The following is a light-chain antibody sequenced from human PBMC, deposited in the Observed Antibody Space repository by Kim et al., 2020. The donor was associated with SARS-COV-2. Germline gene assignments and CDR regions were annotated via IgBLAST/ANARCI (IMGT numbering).Light chain of an antibody. CDR3: QQYYHLPVT. V-gene: IGKV3-20*01. CDR2: GAS. J-gene: IGKJ4*01. CDR1: QSISSSH. Sequence: VLTQSPGTLSLSPGDTATLACRASQSISSSHLAWYQQRPGQAPRLVMYGASNRATGVPDRFSGSGSATGFTLTIDRLEPEDFAVYYCQQYYHLPVTFGGGTKLEIK.